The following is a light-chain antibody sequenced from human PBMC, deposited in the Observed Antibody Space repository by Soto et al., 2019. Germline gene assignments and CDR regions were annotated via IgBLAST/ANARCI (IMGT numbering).Light chain of an antibody. CDR3: QTWGTGIWV. CDR2: LNSDGSH. CDR1: SGHSNYA. Sequence: QLVLTQSPSASASLGASVKLTCTLSSGHSNYAIAWHQQQPERAPRYLMKLNSDGSHSKGDGIPDRFSGSSSGAERYLTISSLHSEDEADYYCQTWGTGIWVFGGGTKVTVL. J-gene: IGLJ3*02. V-gene: IGLV4-69*01.